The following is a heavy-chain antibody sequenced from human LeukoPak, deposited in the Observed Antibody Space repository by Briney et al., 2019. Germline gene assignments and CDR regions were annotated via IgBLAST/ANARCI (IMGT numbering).Heavy chain of an antibody. V-gene: IGHV3-30*18. CDR2: ISYDGSNK. Sequence: GGTLRLSCAASGFTFSSYGMSWVRQAPGKGLEWVAVISYDGSNKYYADSVKGRFTISRDNSKNTLYLQMNSLRAEDTAVYYCAKENSYGYLQYMDVWGKGTTVTVSS. D-gene: IGHD5-18*01. CDR3: AKENSYGYLQYMDV. J-gene: IGHJ6*03. CDR1: GFTFSSYG.